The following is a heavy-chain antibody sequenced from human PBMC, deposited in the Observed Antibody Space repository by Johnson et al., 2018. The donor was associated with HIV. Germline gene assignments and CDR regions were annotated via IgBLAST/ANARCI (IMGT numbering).Heavy chain of an antibody. D-gene: IGHD2-2*01. CDR1: GFTFDDYG. J-gene: IGHJ3*02. Sequence: EVQLVESGGGVVRPGGSLRLSCAASGFTFDDYGMSWVRQVAGKGLEWVSGINWNGGSTGYADSVKGRFTISRDNAKKHLYLQMNSLKIEDTATYYCTTAGSRGSAHAFDIWGQGTRVTVSS. CDR2: INWNGGST. CDR3: TTAGSRGSAHAFDI. V-gene: IGHV3-20*04.